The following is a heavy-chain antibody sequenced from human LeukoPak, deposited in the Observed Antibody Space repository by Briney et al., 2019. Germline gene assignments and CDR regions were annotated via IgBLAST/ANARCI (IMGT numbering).Heavy chain of an antibody. Sequence: QTGGSLRLSCAASGFTFSNYGMSWVRQAPGKGLEWVSVISGSGRSTYFADSVKGRFTISRDNSKNTIYLQMNSLRAEDTAVCYCAKDKTAGGFDYWGQGTLVTVSS. CDR2: ISGSGRST. CDR3: AKDKTAGGFDY. V-gene: IGHV3-23*01. J-gene: IGHJ4*02. CDR1: GFTFSNYG.